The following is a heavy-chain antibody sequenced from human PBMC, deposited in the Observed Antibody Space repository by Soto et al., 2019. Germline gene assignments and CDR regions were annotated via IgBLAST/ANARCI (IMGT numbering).Heavy chain of an antibody. J-gene: IGHJ6*02. CDR2: IIPIFGTA. D-gene: IGHD2-2*01. CDR1: GGTFSSYA. CDR3: ARGGGLGPAALDYYYYGMDV. V-gene: IGHV1-69*12. Sequence: QVQLVQSGAEVKKPGSSVKVSCKASGGTFSSYAISWVRQAPGQGLEWMGGIIPIFGTANYAQKFQGRVTITADEAXXAXSXXLSRLRSEDTAVYYCARGGGLGPAALDYYYYGMDVWGQGTTVTVSS.